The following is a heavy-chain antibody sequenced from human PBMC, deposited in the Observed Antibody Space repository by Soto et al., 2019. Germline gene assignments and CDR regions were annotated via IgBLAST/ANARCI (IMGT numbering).Heavy chain of an antibody. CDR2: IYYSGST. J-gene: IGHJ6*03. CDR1: GGSISSYY. D-gene: IGHD4-17*01. V-gene: IGHV4-59*08. Sequence: NPSETLSLTCTVSGGSISSYYWSWIRQPPGKGLEWIGYIYYSGSTNYNPSLKSRVTISVDTSKNQFSLKLSSVTAADTAVYYCARQNNDYGDYGDYYYYMDVWGKGTTVTVSS. CDR3: ARQNNDYGDYGDYYYYMDV.